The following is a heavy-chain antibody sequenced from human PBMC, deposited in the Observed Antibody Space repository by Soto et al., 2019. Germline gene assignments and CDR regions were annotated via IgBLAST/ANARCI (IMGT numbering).Heavy chain of an antibody. Sequence: QVQLVQSGAEVKKPGSSVKVSCKASGGTFSSYAISWVRQAPGQGLEWMGGIIPIFGTANYAQKFQGRVTITADESTSTDYMELSSLRSEDTAVYYCARPEEWLLPSLYYYGMDVWGQGTTVTVSS. V-gene: IGHV1-69*01. D-gene: IGHD3-3*01. CDR3: ARPEEWLLPSLYYYGMDV. CDR2: IIPIFGTA. J-gene: IGHJ6*02. CDR1: GGTFSSYA.